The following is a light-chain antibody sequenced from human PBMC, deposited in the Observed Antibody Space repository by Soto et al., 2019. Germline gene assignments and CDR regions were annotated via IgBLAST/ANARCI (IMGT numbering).Light chain of an antibody. V-gene: IGKV1-5*01. CDR2: DAS. J-gene: IGKJ1*01. CDR1: QSVSTW. CDR3: QQYNAYSPCT. Sequence: DIQMTQSPSTLSASVGDTVTITCRASQSVSTWLAWYQQKPGKAPKLLIYDASNMESGVPSRFSGSGAGTEYTPPIISLQPHDFAAYYCQQYNAYSPCTFGQGTKVEIK.